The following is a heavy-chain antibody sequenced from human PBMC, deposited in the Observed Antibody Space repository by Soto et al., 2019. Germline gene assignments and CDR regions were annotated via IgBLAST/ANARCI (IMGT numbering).Heavy chain of an antibody. CDR3: AREKYYYDSSGYSGWFDP. Sequence: ASVKVSCKASGYTFTGYYMQWVRQAPGQGLEWMGWINPNSGGTNYAQKFQGRVTMTRDTSSSTAYMELSRLRSDDTAVYYCAREKYYYDSSGYSGWFDPWGQGTLVTVSS. J-gene: IGHJ5*02. D-gene: IGHD3-22*01. CDR2: INPNSGGT. V-gene: IGHV1-2*02. CDR1: GYTFTGYY.